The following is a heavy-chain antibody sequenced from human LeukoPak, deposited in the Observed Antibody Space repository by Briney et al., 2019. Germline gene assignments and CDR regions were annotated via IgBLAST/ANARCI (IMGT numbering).Heavy chain of an antibody. Sequence: PGGSLRLSCEASGFAFGIYRMNWVRQAPGKGLEWVSYIHLSGTPTHYADPVKGRFSISRDNAKNSLYLQMDNLRAEDTAVYYCARDRGYTRTNTGGYPVFDLWGQGTLVTVSS. V-gene: IGHV3-48*04. CDR3: ARDRGYTRTNTGGYPVFDL. CDR1: GFAFGIYR. J-gene: IGHJ4*02. CDR2: IHLSGTPT. D-gene: IGHD2-8*02.